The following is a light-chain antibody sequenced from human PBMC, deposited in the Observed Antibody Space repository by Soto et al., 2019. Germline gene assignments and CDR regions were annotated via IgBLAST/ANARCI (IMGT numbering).Light chain of an antibody. CDR3: QQDGSSPLT. CDR1: QSVSSSF. Sequence: EIVLTQSPGTLSLSPGERATLSCRASQSVSSSFLAWYQQKPGQAPRLLIYGASSRATGIPDRFSGSGSGTDFTLTISSLEPEDVAVYYCQQDGSSPLTFGGGTKVEI. J-gene: IGKJ4*02. V-gene: IGKV3-20*01. CDR2: GAS.